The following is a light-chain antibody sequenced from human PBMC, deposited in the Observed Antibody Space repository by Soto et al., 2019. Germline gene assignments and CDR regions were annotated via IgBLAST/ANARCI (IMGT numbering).Light chain of an antibody. CDR1: QYINTR. CDR3: QLYDNSPPRLT. Sequence: EIVLTQSPATLSSFPGDRVTLSCRASQYINTRLAWYQHRPGQAPRLLIYQTSIRAAGIPARFSASGTGTDFTLTISDVQPEDFAVYYCQLYDNSPPRLTFGPGTKVDIK. J-gene: IGKJ3*01. CDR2: QTS. V-gene: IGKV3-11*01.